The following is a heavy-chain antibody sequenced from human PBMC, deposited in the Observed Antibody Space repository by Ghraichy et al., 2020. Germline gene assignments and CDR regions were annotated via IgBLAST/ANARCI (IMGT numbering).Heavy chain of an antibody. J-gene: IGHJ6*02. CDR2: INPNSGTT. D-gene: IGHD2-15*01. CDR1: GYTFINYD. Sequence: ASVKVSCKASGYTFINYDINWVRQATGQGPEWMGWINPNSGTTDYAQQFRGRVTITRDTSIRTAYMDLSSLRSEDTAVYYCARGPLLVVPGGVGMDVWGQGTTVTVSS. V-gene: IGHV1-8*03. CDR3: ARGPLLVVPGGVGMDV.